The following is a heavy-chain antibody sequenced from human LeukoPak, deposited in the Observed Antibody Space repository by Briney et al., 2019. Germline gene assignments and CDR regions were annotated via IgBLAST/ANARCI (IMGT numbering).Heavy chain of an antibody. CDR2: ISGYNGDT. CDR3: ARDFSTMLRGVIGY. D-gene: IGHD3-10*01. CDR1: GYTFTSYG. V-gene: IGHV1-18*01. Sequence: ASVKVSCKASGYTFTSYGISWVRQAPGQGLEWMGWISGYNGDTNYAQKLQDRVTMTTDTSASTAYMELSSLRSDDTAVYFCARDFSTMLRGVIGYWGQGTLVTVSS. J-gene: IGHJ4*02.